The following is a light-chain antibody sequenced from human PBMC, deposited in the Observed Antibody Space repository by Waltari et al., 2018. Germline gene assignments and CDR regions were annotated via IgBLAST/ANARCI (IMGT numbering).Light chain of an antibody. CDR3: QQYNSNSWT. CDR1: QTLIHW. J-gene: IGKJ1*01. CDR2: KAS. V-gene: IGKV1-5*03. Sequence: DIQLTQSPSTLSPSVGDRVTITCRASQTLIHWLAWYQQKPGKAPKLLIYKASNLETGVPSRFSGSGSGTEFTLTISSLQPDDFATYYCQQYNSNSWTFGQGTKVEIK.